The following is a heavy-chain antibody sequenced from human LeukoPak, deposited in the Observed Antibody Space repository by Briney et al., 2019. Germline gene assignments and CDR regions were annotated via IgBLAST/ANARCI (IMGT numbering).Heavy chain of an antibody. D-gene: IGHD3-22*01. CDR1: GFTFNSNL. CDR2: IKQDGSEK. CDR3: ARDKYYDRYFDS. J-gene: IGHJ4*02. Sequence: GGSLRLSSVASGFTFNSNLMSWVRQAPGKGLEWVANIKQDGSEKYYVDSVKGRFTISRDNAKNSVSLQMNSLRVEDTAVYYCARDKYYDRYFDSWGQGTLVTVSS. V-gene: IGHV3-7*01.